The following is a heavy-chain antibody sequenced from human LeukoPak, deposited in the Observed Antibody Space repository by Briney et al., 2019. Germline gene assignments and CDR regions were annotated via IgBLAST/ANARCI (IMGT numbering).Heavy chain of an antibody. CDR1: GGSISSSSYY. V-gene: IGHV4-39*07. CDR3: ARGYCSGGSCYSYYYYNYMDV. CDR2: IHYSGST. J-gene: IGHJ6*03. D-gene: IGHD2-15*01. Sequence: ETLSLTCTVSGGSISSSSYYWGWIRQPPGKGLEWIGSIHYSGSTNYNPSLKSRVTISVDTSKNQFSLKLSSVTAADTAVYYCARGYCSGGSCYSYYYYNYMDVWGKGTTVTISS.